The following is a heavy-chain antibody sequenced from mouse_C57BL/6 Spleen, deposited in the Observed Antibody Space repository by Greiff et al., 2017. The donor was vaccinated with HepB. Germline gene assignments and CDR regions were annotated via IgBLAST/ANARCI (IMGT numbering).Heavy chain of an antibody. CDR2: ISGGGGNT. J-gene: IGHJ2*01. V-gene: IGHV5-9*01. CDR3: ARHPYGSSPYYFDY. Sequence: EVKVVESGGGLVKPGGSLKLSCAASGFTFSSYTMSWVRQTPEKRLEWVATISGGGGNTYYPDSVKGGFTISRDNAKNTLYLQMSSLRSEDTALYYCARHPYGSSPYYFDYWGQGTTLTVSS. D-gene: IGHD1-1*01. CDR1: GFTFSSYT.